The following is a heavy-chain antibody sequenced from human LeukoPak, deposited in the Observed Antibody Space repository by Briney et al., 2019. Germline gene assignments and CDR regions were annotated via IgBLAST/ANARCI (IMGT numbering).Heavy chain of an antibody. CDR2: VYTSGST. Sequence: KTSETLSLTCTVSGGSISSSSYYWSWIRQPAGKRLEWIGRVYTSGSTNYNPSLKSRVTISVDTSKNQFSLKLSSVTAADTAVYYCARGQWLGGNWFDPWGQGTLVTVSS. D-gene: IGHD6-19*01. CDR1: GGSISSSSYY. V-gene: IGHV4-61*02. J-gene: IGHJ5*02. CDR3: ARGQWLGGNWFDP.